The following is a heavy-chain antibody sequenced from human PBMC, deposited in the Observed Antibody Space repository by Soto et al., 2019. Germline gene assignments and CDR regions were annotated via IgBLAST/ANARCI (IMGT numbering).Heavy chain of an antibody. CDR2: ISYDGSNK. D-gene: IGHD2-15*01. Sequence: QVQLVESGGGVVQPGRSLRLSCAASGFTFSSYAMHWVRQAPVKGLEWVAVISYDGSNKYYADSVKGRFTISRDNSKNTLYLQMNSLRAEDTAVYYCARDRRAAYDYWGQGTLVTVSS. CDR1: GFTFSSYA. CDR3: ARDRRAAYDY. J-gene: IGHJ4*02. V-gene: IGHV3-30-3*01.